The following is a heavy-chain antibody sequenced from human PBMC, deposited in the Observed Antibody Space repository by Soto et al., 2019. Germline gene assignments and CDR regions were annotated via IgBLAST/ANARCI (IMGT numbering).Heavy chain of an antibody. CDR1: GFTFSSYS. D-gene: IGHD5-12*01. CDR2: ISSSSSYI. Sequence: EVQLVESGGGLVKPGGSLRLSCAASGFTFSSYSMNWVRQAPGKGLEWVSSISSSSSYIYYADSVKGRFTISRDNAKNSLYLQMNSLRAEDTAVYYCARDVRVDGYNTFDYCGQGTLVTVSS. V-gene: IGHV3-21*01. CDR3: ARDVRVDGYNTFDY. J-gene: IGHJ4*02.